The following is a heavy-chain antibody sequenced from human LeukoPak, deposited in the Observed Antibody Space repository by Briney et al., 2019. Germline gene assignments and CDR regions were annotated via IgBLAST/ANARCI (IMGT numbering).Heavy chain of an antibody. D-gene: IGHD3-3*01. CDR2: ISGSGGST. J-gene: IGHJ4*02. CDR3: AKPLDFWSGYSTYFDY. Sequence: GGSLRLSCAASGFTFSSYAMSWVRQAPGKGLEWVSAISGSGGSTYYADSVKGRFTISRDNSKNTPYLQMNSLRAEDTAVYYCAKPLDFWSGYSTYFDYWGQGTLVTVSS. V-gene: IGHV3-23*01. CDR1: GFTFSSYA.